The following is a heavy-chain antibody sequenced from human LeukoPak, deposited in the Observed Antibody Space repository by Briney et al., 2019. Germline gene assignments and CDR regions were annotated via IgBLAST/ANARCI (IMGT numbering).Heavy chain of an antibody. D-gene: IGHD6-13*01. CDR2: INSDGSST. Sequence: QPGGSLRLSCAASGFTFSSYWTHWVRQAPGKGLVWVSRINSDGSSTSYADSVKGRFTISRDNAKNTLYLQMNSLRAEDTAVYYCARGARYSSSWYLDYGDYPFDYWGQGTLVTVSS. CDR3: ARGARYSSSWYLDYGDYPFDY. CDR1: GFTFSSYW. V-gene: IGHV3-74*01. J-gene: IGHJ4*02.